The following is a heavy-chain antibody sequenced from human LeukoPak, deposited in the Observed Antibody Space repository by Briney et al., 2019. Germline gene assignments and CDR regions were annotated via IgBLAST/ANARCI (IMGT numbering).Heavy chain of an antibody. Sequence: GSLKVSCKTSGYTFTDYFFHWVRQAPGQGLEWMGWINPKSGGTKYAQKFQGRVTMTRDTSISTAYMEVSSLRFDDSAVYYCARDRASSGTLNYYYFDYWGRGPLVSVPS. CDR3: ARDRASSGTLNYYYFDY. J-gene: IGHJ4*02. V-gene: IGHV1-2*02. CDR2: INPKSGGT. CDR1: GYTFTDYF. D-gene: IGHD1-26*01.